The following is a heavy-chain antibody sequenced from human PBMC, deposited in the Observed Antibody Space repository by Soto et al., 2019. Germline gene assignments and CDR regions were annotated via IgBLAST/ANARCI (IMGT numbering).Heavy chain of an antibody. J-gene: IGHJ4*02. CDR2: ISESGGTT. V-gene: IGHV3-23*01. D-gene: IGHD6-6*01. Sequence: SGGSLRLSCAASGFTFSSYAMSWVRQAPGKGLEWVSGISESGGTTYYADSVKGRFTISRDNSKNTLYLQMNSLRAGDTAVYYCAKVVIYRSPSTYWGPGTLVTVSS. CDR1: GFTFSSYA. CDR3: AKVVIYRSPSTY.